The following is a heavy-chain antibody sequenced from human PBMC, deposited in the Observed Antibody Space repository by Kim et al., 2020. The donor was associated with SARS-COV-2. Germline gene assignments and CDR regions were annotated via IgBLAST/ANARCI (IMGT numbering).Heavy chain of an antibody. CDR2: ISSSTSHT. J-gene: IGHJ4*02. CDR1: GFTFSDYY. Sequence: GGSLRLSCAASGFTFSDYYMSWIRQAPGKGLEWVSYISSSTSHTNYAESMKGRFTISRDNAKNSLYLQMNSLRAEDTAVYYCARDSRVYTYGANDYWGQGTLVTVSS. V-gene: IGHV3-11*06. D-gene: IGHD5-18*01. CDR3: ARDSRVYTYGANDY.